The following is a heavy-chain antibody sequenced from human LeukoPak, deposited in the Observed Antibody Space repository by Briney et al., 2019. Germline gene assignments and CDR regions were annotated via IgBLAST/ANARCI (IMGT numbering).Heavy chain of an antibody. D-gene: IGHD3-9*01. CDR2: ISGSGGST. CDR3: AKETYYDILTGYSAFDY. J-gene: IGHJ4*02. V-gene: IGHV3-23*01. CDR1: GFTFSSYA. Sequence: GGSLRLSCAASGFTFSSYAMSWVRQAPGKGLEWVSAISGSGGSTYYADSVKGRFTISRDNSKNTLYLQMNSLRAEDTAVYYCAKETYYDILTGYSAFDYWGQGTLVTVSS.